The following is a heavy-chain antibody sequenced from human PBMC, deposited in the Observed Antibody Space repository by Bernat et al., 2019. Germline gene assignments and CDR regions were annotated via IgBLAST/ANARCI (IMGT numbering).Heavy chain of an antibody. J-gene: IGHJ4*02. CDR2: IYYSGST. CDR1: GGSISSSSYF. Sequence: QLQLQESGPGLVKPSETLSLTCTVSGGSISSSSYFWGWIRQPPGSGLEWIGSIYYSGSTYYNPSLRSRVTISVDTSKNQFSLKLSSVTAADTAVYYCARHEDAAAGRIFYWGQGTLVTVSS. V-gene: IGHV4-39*01. D-gene: IGHD6-13*01. CDR3: ARHEDAAAGRIFY.